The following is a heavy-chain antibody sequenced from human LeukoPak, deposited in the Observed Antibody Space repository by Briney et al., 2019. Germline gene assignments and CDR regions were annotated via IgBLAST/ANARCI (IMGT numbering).Heavy chain of an antibody. J-gene: IGHJ4*02. CDR2: ISSSGSTI. Sequence: PWGSLRLSCAASGFTCSDYYMSWIRQAPGKGLEWVSYISSSGSTIYYADSVKGRFTISRDNAKNSLYLQMNSLRAEDTAVYYCARDQEGATNLDYWGQGTLVTVSS. V-gene: IGHV3-11*01. CDR3: ARDQEGATNLDY. CDR1: GFTCSDYY. D-gene: IGHD1-26*01.